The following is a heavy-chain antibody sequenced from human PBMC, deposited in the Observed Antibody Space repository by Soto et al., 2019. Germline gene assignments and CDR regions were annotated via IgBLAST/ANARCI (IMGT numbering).Heavy chain of an antibody. V-gene: IGHV1-69*12. CDR2: IIPIFGTA. J-gene: IGHJ5*02. Sequence: QVQLVQSGAEVKKPGSSVKVSCKASGGTFSSYAITWVRQAPGQGLEWMGGIIPIFGTANYAQKFQGRVTIAADESTSTADMELSSLRSEDPAVYYCARDRGPSSGYYPYWFDPCGQGTLVTVSS. CDR1: GGTFSSYA. D-gene: IGHD3-22*01. CDR3: ARDRGPSSGYYPYWFDP.